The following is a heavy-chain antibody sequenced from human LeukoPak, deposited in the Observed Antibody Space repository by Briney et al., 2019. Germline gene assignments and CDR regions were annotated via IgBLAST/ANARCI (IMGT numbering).Heavy chain of an antibody. CDR2: IYSGGST. CDR1: GFTVSSNY. D-gene: IGHD1-1*01. V-gene: IGHV3-53*01. CDR3: ARMNEKWHPFDY. J-gene: IGHJ4*02. Sequence: GGSLRLSCAASGFTVSSNYMSWVRQAPGKGLEWVSVIYSGGSTYYADSVKGRFTISRDNSKNTLYLQMNSLRAEDTAVYYCARMNEKWHPFDYWGQGTLVTVSS.